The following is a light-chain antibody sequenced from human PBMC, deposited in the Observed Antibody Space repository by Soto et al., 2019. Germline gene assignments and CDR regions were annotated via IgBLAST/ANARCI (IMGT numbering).Light chain of an antibody. CDR2: AAS. J-gene: IGKJ1*01. CDR3: QQSYSTPWT. CDR1: QSISSY. V-gene: IGKV1-39*01. Sequence: DIQMTQSPSSLSASVGDIVTITCRASQSISSYLNWYQQKPGKAPKLLIYAASSLQSGVPSRFSGSGSGTDFTLIISSLQPEDFATYYCQQSYSTPWTFGQGTKVDI.